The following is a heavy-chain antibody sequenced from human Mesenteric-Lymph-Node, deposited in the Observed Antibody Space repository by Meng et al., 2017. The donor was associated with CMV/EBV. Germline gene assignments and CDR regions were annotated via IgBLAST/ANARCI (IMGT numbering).Heavy chain of an antibody. CDR2: ISGSGGST. V-gene: IGHV3-23*01. Sequence: GESLKISCAASGFTFSSYAMSWVRQAPGKGLEWVSAISGSGGSTYYADSVKGRFTISRDNSKNTLYLQMNSLRAEDTAVYYCARAPFNYYDSSGDPPDYWGQGTVVTVSS. J-gene: IGHJ4*02. CDR1: GFTFSSYA. CDR3: ARAPFNYYDSSGDPPDY. D-gene: IGHD3-22*01.